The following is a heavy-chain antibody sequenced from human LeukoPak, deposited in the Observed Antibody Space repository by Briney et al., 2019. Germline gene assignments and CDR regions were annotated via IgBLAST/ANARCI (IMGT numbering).Heavy chain of an antibody. D-gene: IGHD3-22*01. CDR1: GYTFTSYG. CDR2: ISAYNGNT. J-gene: IGHJ4*02. Sequence: ASVKVSRKASGYTFTSYGISWVRQAPGQGLEWMGWISAYNGNTNYAQKLQGRVTMTTDTSTSTAYMELRSLRSDDTAVYYCARVYDSSGYYLHYFDYWGQGTLVTVSS. CDR3: ARVYDSSGYYLHYFDY. V-gene: IGHV1-18*01.